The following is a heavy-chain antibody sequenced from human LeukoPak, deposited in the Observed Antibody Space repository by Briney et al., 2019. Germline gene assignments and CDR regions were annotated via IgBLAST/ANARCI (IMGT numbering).Heavy chain of an antibody. CDR2: IYYSGST. J-gene: IGHJ5*02. Sequence: SETLSLTCTVSGGSISSYYWSWIRQPPGKGLEWIGYIYYSGSTNYNPSLESRVTISVDTSKNQFSLKLSSVTAADTAVYYCARHPNQPSNTRGTLFDPWGQGTLVTVSS. D-gene: IGHD2-2*01. CDR1: GGSISSYY. V-gene: IGHV4-59*08. CDR3: ARHPNQPSNTRGTLFDP.